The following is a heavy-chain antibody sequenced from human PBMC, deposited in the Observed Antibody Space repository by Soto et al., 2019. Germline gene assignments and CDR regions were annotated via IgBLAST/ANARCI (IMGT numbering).Heavy chain of an antibody. V-gene: IGHV3-72*01. Sequence: GGSLRLSCAASGFTFSDHYMDWVRQAPGKGLEWVGRTRNKANSYTTEYAASVKGRFTISRDDSKNSLYLQMNSLKTEDTAVYYCARQGYDFWSGYYYYYMDVWGKGPTVTVSS. CDR2: TRNKANSYTT. D-gene: IGHD3-3*01. CDR3: ARQGYDFWSGYYYYYMDV. J-gene: IGHJ6*03. CDR1: GFTFSDHY.